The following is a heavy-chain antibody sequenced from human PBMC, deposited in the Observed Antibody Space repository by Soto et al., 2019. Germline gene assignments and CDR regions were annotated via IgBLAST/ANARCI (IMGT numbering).Heavy chain of an antibody. Sequence: ASVKVSCKTSGYSFTSHGISWVRQAPGQGLEWIGWVSANNGKTNYAQKVQGRVTMTTDTYTSTAYMELRSLRSDDTAVYYCAREGCSTTSCYTLVGDYWGQGTRVTVSS. CDR2: VSANNGKT. CDR3: AREGCSTTSCYTLVGDY. J-gene: IGHJ4*02. CDR1: GYSFTSHG. D-gene: IGHD2-2*02. V-gene: IGHV1-18*04.